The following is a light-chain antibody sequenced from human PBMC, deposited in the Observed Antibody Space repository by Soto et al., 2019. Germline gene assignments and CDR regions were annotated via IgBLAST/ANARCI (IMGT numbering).Light chain of an antibody. J-gene: IGKJ4*01. CDR2: WAS. CDR1: QIVFYSSSNKNY. Sequence: DIVMTQSPESLAVSLGERATIDFKSSQIVFYSSSNKNYLAWYQQKPGQPPKLLIYWASTRESGVPDRFSGSGSGTDFTLTISTLQAEDVAVYYCQQYYTTPLTFGGGTKVDIK. V-gene: IGKV4-1*01. CDR3: QQYYTTPLT.